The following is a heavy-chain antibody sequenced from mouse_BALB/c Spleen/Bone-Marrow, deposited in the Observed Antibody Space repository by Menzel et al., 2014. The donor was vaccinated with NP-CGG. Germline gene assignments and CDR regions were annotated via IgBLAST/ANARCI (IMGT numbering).Heavy chain of an antibody. J-gene: IGHJ4*01. Sequence: EVKLVESGGGLVKPGGSLKLSCAASGFTFSDYYMYWVRQTPEKRLEWVATISDGGSYTYYPDSVEGRFTISRDNAKNNLYLQMSSLKSEDTAMYYCARYGSSPYAMDYWGQGTSVTVSS. CDR2: ISDGGSYT. CDR3: ARYGSSPYAMDY. CDR1: GFTFSDYY. V-gene: IGHV5-4*02. D-gene: IGHD1-1*01.